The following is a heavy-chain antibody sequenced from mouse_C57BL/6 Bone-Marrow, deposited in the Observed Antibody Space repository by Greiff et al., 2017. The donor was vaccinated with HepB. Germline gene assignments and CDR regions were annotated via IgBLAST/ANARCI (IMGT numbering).Heavy chain of an antibody. V-gene: IGHV14-4*01. CDR2: IEPENGDT. D-gene: IGHD1-1*01. CDR3: TTDYYGSSYVGY. CDR1: GFNIKDDY. Sequence: VQLQQSGAELVRPGASVKLSCTASGFNIKDDYMHWVKQRPEQGLEWIGWIEPENGDTEYASKFQGKATITADTSSNTAYLQLSSLTSEDTAVYYCTTDYYGSSYVGYWGQGTTLTVSS. J-gene: IGHJ2*01.